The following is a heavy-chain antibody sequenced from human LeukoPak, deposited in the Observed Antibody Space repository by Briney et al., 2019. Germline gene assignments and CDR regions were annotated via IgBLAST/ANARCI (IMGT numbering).Heavy chain of an antibody. CDR3: TRKVGATPAFDY. J-gene: IGHJ4*02. V-gene: IGHV3-73*01. Sequence: GGSLKLSCAASGFTFSGSAMHWVRQASGKGLEWVGRIRSKANSYATAYAASVKGRLTISRDDSKNTAYLQMNSLKTEDTAVYYCTRKVGATPAFDYWGQGTLVTVSS. D-gene: IGHD1-26*01. CDR2: IRSKANSYAT. CDR1: GFTFSGSA.